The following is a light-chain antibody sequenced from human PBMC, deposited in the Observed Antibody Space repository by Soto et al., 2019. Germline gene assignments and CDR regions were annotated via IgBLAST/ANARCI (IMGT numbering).Light chain of an antibody. J-gene: IGKJ1*01. CDR2: AAS. CDR3: LQHDSYPWT. CDR1: QGIGND. V-gene: IGKV1-17*02. Sequence: DIQMTQSPFSLSGSVGDRVTITCRASQGIGNDLGWYQQKPGKAPKRLIYAASNLHSVVPSRFSGSGSGTEFSLPIRNLQSEDFATYYCLQHDSYPWTFGQGTKVQIK.